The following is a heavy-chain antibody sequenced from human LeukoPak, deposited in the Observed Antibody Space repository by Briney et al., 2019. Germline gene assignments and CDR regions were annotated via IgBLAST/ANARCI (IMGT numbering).Heavy chain of an antibody. Sequence: GASVKVSCKASGGTFSSYAISWVRQAPGQGLEWMGGIIPIFGTANYAQKFQGRVTITTDESTSTAYMELSSLRSEDTAVYYCARDGSVAAAGPYYMDVWGKGTTVTVSS. CDR1: GGTFSSYA. CDR3: ARDGSVAAAGPYYMDV. V-gene: IGHV1-69*05. J-gene: IGHJ6*03. D-gene: IGHD6-13*01. CDR2: IIPIFGTA.